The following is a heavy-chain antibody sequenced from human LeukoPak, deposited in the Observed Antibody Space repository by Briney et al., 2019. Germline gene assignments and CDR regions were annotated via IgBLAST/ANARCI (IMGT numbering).Heavy chain of an antibody. V-gene: IGHV4-39*07. J-gene: IGHJ3*02. Sequence: SSETLSLTCTVSGGSISSSSYYWGWIRQPPGKGLEWIGSIYYSGSTYYNPSLKSRVTISVDTSKNQFSLKLSSVTAADTAVYYCARACRYYDSSGYPRHDAFDIWGQGTMVTVSS. CDR1: GGSISSSSYY. CDR3: ARACRYYDSSGYPRHDAFDI. CDR2: IYYSGST. D-gene: IGHD3-22*01.